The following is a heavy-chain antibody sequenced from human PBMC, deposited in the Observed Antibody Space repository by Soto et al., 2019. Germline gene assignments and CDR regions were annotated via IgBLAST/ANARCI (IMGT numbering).Heavy chain of an antibody. CDR2: MNPNSGNT. J-gene: IGHJ6*02. D-gene: IGHD6-13*01. V-gene: IGHV1-8*01. CDR1: GYAFTSYD. CDR3: ARRGYSSSWYYYYYYGMDV. Sequence: ASVKVSCKASGYAFTSYDINWVRQATGQGLEWMGWMNPNSGNTGYAQKFQGRVTMTRNTSISTAYMELSSLRSEDTAVYYCARRGYSSSWYYYYYYGMDVWGQGTTVTVSS.